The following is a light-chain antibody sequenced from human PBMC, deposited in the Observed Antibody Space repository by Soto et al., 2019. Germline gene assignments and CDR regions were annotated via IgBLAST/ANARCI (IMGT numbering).Light chain of an antibody. J-gene: IGKJ2*01. CDR1: QSITTW. V-gene: IGKV1-5*03. CDR3: QRYNDYQYI. Sequence: DIEMTQSPSTLSASVGDRVTITCRARQSITTWLAWYLQKPGKAPKLLIYKATNLQSGVPSKFSGSGSGTEFSLTISSLQPDDFATYYCQRYNDYQYIFGQGTKVDIK. CDR2: KAT.